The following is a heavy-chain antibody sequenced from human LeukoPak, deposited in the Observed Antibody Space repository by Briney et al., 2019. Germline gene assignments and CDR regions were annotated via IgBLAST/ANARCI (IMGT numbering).Heavy chain of an antibody. CDR3: ARGGAVAGTDYFGY. D-gene: IGHD6-19*01. Sequence: GGSLRLSCAASGFTFSSYSMNWVRQAPGKGLEWVSSISSSSSYIYYADSVKGRFTISRDNAKNSLYLQMNSLRAEDTAVYYCARGGAVAGTDYFGYWGQGTLVTVSS. CDR1: GFTFSSYS. J-gene: IGHJ4*02. V-gene: IGHV3-21*01. CDR2: ISSSSSYI.